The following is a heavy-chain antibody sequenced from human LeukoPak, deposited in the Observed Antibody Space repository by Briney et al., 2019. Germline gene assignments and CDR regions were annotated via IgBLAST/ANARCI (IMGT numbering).Heavy chain of an antibody. Sequence: SETLSLTCAVYGGSFSGYYWSWIRQPPGKGLEWIGEINHSGSTNYNPSLKSRVTISVDTSKNQFSLKLSSVTAADTAVYYCACLRSYIDYWGQGTLVTVSS. CDR3: ACLRSYIDY. D-gene: IGHD5/OR15-5a*01. J-gene: IGHJ4*02. CDR2: INHSGST. CDR1: GGSFSGYY. V-gene: IGHV4-34*01.